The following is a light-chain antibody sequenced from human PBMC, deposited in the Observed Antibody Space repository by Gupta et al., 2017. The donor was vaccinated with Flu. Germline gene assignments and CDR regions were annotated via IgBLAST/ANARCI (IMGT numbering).Light chain of an antibody. V-gene: IGKV3-20*01. Sequence: EIVLTQSPGNLALAPGESVTVSCRASQSVTSSYLAWYQQRPGQSPRLLIYAASTRATGIPARFSGSGSGTDFTLTISRLEPEDFAVYYCQQSGMWPQTFGHGTMVEVK. J-gene: IGKJ1*01. CDR2: AAS. CDR1: QSVTSSY. CDR3: QQSGMWPQT.